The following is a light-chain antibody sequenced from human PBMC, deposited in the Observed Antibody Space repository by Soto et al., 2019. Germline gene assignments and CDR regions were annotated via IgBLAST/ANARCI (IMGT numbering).Light chain of an antibody. CDR1: SSDVGGYNY. J-gene: IGLJ2*01. V-gene: IGLV2-8*01. CDR2: EVS. Sequence: QSALTQPPSASGSPGQSVTISCTGTSSDVGGYNYVSWYQQHPGKAPKLMIYEVSKRPSGGPARFSGSKSGNTASLTVSGLQDEDEAAYYCSSYAGSNNVGFGGGTKLTVL. CDR3: SSYAGSNNVG.